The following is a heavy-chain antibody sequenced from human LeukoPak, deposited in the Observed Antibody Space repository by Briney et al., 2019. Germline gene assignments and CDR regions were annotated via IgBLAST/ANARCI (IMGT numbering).Heavy chain of an antibody. Sequence: GGSLRLSCAASGFTFSSYEMNWVRQAPGKGLEWVSVIYSGGSTYYADSVKGRFTISRDNSKNTLYLQMNSLRAEDTAVYYCARNSPSIAARHYWGQGTLVTVSS. CDR2: IYSGGST. V-gene: IGHV3-53*01. J-gene: IGHJ4*02. D-gene: IGHD6-6*01. CDR1: GFTFSSYE. CDR3: ARNSPSIAARHY.